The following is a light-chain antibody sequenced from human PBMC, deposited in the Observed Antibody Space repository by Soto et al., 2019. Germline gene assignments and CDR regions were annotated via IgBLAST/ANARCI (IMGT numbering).Light chain of an antibody. V-gene: IGLV2-14*01. CDR1: SSDVGGYNY. Sequence: QSALTQPASVSGSPGQSITISCTGTSSDVGGYNYVSWYQQHPGKAPKLMIYDVSNRPSGVSNRFSGSKSGNTASLTMSGLQAEDEADYYCSSYRRSTTSVVFGTGTKVTVL. CDR3: SSYRRSTTSVV. CDR2: DVS. J-gene: IGLJ1*01.